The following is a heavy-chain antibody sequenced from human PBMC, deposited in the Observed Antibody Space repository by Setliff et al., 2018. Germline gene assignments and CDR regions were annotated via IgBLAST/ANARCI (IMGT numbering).Heavy chain of an antibody. V-gene: IGHV4-59*01. D-gene: IGHD3-16*01. CDR2: IYYCGST. Sequence: TSETLSLTCTVSGGSISSYYWSWIRQPPGKRLEWIGYIYYCGSTNYNPSLESRVTISVDTSKNQFSLRLNSATAADTAVYYCARLRGAFDYWGQGTLVTVSS. CDR1: GGSISSYY. CDR3: ARLRGAFDY. J-gene: IGHJ4*02.